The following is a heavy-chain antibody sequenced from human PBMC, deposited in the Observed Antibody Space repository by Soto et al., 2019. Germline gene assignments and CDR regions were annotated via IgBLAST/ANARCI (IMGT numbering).Heavy chain of an antibody. V-gene: IGHV1-69*10. Sequence: SVKVSCKTSGDNFKKNVFTWVLQAPGQGLEWMGGTIPALGNTHYIEKFQGRVTITVDDATRTVYMEVRDLTSEDTAIYYCARGPFRPSAMDVWGQGTTVTVSS. J-gene: IGHJ6*02. CDR1: GDNFKKNV. CDR3: ARGPFRPSAMDV. D-gene: IGHD3-10*01. CDR2: TIPALGNT.